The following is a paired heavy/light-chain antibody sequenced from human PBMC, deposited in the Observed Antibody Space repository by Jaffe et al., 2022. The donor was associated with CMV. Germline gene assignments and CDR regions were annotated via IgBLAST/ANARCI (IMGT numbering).Light chain of an antibody. V-gene: IGKV3-20*01. CDR2: GAS. Sequence: EIVLTQSPGTLSLSPGERATLSCRASQSVSSSYLAWYQQKPGQAPRLLIYGASSRATGIPDRFSGSGSGTDFTLTISRLEPEDFAVYYCQQYGSSSGTFGQGTKLEIK. CDR1: QSVSSSY. CDR3: QQYGSSSGT. J-gene: IGKJ2*01.
Heavy chain of an antibody. CDR2: IIPILGIA. CDR3: ARDLRMMVRSVTTRTPNAFDI. Sequence: QVQLVQSGAEVKKPGSSVKVSCKASGGTFSSYAISWVRQAPGQGLEWMGRIIPILGIANYAQKFQGRVTITADKSTSTAYMELSSLRSEDTAVYYCARDLRMMVRSVTTRTPNAFDIWGQGTMVTVSS. J-gene: IGHJ3*02. CDR1: GGTFSSYA. D-gene: IGHD4-17*01. V-gene: IGHV1-69*09.